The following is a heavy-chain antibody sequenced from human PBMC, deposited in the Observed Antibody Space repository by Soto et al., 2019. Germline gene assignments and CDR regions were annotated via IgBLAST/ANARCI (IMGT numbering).Heavy chain of an antibody. D-gene: IGHD2-15*01. V-gene: IGHV1-18*04. J-gene: IGHJ6*02. Sequence: GAPVKGSCKGPGYNFCTSGMGWLRQGPGQGLEWMGWISTYNGDTNDAPKFQDRVTMTSDTSTSTVYMELRSLRSDDTAVYYCARAGAAPYYYYGMDVWGQGTRVTVSS. CDR3: ARAGAAPYYYYGMDV. CDR1: GYNFCTSG. CDR2: ISTYNGDT.